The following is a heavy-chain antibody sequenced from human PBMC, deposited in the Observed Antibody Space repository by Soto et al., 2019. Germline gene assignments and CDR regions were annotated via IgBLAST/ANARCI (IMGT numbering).Heavy chain of an antibody. Sequence: QVQLVQSGAEVKKPGSSVKVSCKASGGTFSSNPTTWLRQAPGQGLDWMGGIIPIFGTANYAQKFQGRVTITADESTSTAYMELSSLRSEDTAVYYCATSSGWEPRNGAFDIWGQGTMVTVSS. CDR1: GGTFSSNP. CDR3: ATSSGWEPRNGAFDI. V-gene: IGHV1-69*01. D-gene: IGHD6-19*01. J-gene: IGHJ3*02. CDR2: IIPIFGTA.